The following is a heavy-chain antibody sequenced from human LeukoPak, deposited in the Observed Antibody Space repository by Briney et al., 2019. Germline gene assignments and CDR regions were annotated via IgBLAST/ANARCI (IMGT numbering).Heavy chain of an antibody. D-gene: IGHD6-19*01. J-gene: IGHJ4*02. CDR3: AKDLEGQWLVYSLDY. Sequence: TGGSLTLSCAASGFTFSSYGMHWVRQAPGKGLEWVAVISYDGSNKYYADSVKGRFTISRDNSKNTLYLQMNSLRAEDTAVYYCAKDLEGQWLVYSLDYWGQGTLVTVSS. CDR2: ISYDGSNK. V-gene: IGHV3-30*18. CDR1: GFTFSSYG.